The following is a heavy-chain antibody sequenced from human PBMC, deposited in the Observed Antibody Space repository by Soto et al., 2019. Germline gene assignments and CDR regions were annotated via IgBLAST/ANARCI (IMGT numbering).Heavy chain of an antibody. CDR3: TREGSAPYYYYGMDA. Sequence: GASVKVSCKASGYTFTGYAMHWVRQAPGQRLEWMGWINAANGNTKYSQKFQGRVFMTADTSTNTAYMELRSLRSDDTAIYYCTREGSAPYYYYGMDAWGQGTTVTVSS. V-gene: IGHV1-3*01. CDR2: INAANGNT. J-gene: IGHJ6*02. CDR1: GYTFTGYA. D-gene: IGHD3-10*01.